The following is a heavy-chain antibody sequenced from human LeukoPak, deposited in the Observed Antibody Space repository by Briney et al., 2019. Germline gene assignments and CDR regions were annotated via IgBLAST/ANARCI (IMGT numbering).Heavy chain of an antibody. D-gene: IGHD2-15*01. Sequence: SVKASCKASGGSFERYAVSWLRQAPGQGLEWVGRIIPVLDTTNYAQKLQDRLTIIADKTTGVVYLELTTLKSDDTALYYCAREGGRGDFQHWGQGTLVIVSS. CDR2: IIPVLDTT. CDR3: AREGGRGDFQH. V-gene: IGHV1-69*04. CDR1: GGSFERYA. J-gene: IGHJ1*01.